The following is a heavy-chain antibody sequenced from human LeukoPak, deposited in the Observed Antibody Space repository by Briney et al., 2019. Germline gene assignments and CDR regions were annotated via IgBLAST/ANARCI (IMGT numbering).Heavy chain of an antibody. CDR3: ARSIVGATGEFDY. V-gene: IGHV3-74*01. D-gene: IGHD1-26*01. CDR2: INSDGSST. J-gene: IGHJ4*02. Sequence: QPGGSLRLSCAASGFTFSSYWMHWVRQAPGKGLVWVSRINSDGSSTSYADSVKGRFTISRDNAKNSLYLQMNSLRAEDTAVYYCARSIVGATGEFDYWGQGTLVTVSS. CDR1: GFTFSSYW.